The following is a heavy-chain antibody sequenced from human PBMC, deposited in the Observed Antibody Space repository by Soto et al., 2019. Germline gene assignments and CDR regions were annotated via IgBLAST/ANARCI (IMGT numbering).Heavy chain of an antibody. CDR3: ASAYYDILTGYRPWYYYGMDV. D-gene: IGHD3-9*01. CDR2: MNPNSGNT. V-gene: IGHV1-8*01. CDR1: GYTFTSYD. J-gene: IGHJ6*02. Sequence: XSVKVSCKASGYTFTSYDINWVRQATGQGLEWVGWMNPNSGNTGYAQKFQGRVTMTRNTSISTAYMELSSLRSEDTAVYYCASAYYDILTGYRPWYYYGMDVWGQGTTVTVSS.